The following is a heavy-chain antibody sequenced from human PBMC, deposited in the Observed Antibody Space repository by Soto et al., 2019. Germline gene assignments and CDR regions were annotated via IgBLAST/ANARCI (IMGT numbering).Heavy chain of an antibody. Sequence: SVKVSCKASGGTFSSYAISWVRQAPGQGLEWMGGIIPIFGTANYAQKFQGRVTITADESTSTAYMELSSLRSEDTAVYYCAGPPELTRPTYYYDSSGPPAYWGQGTLVTVSS. D-gene: IGHD3-22*01. CDR1: GGTFSSYA. V-gene: IGHV1-69*13. CDR3: AGPPELTRPTYYYDSSGPPAY. CDR2: IIPIFGTA. J-gene: IGHJ4*02.